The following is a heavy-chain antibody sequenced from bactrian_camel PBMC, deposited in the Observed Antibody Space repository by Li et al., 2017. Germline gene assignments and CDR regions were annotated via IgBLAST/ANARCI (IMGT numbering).Heavy chain of an antibody. Sequence: HVQLVESGGGSVQAGGSLRLSCKASSYPYERYCMGWFRQAPGKEREEVASYYTFDSSTHYADSVKGRFAIYEDNAKKEVYLHMHSLKPEDTATYYCAAGFGYHACRRTPYDYDYWGQGTQVTVS. CDR1: SYPYERYC. D-gene: IGHD1*01. CDR2: YYTFDSST. J-gene: IGHJ4*01. CDR3: AAGFGYHACRRTPYDYDY. V-gene: IGHV3S63*01.